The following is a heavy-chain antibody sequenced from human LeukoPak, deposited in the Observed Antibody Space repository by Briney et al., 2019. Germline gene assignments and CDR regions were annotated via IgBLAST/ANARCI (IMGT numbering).Heavy chain of an antibody. CDR1: GYTFTTFG. CDR3: ARGSTGVAFDI. V-gene: IGHV1-18*01. J-gene: IGHJ3*02. Sequence: ASVKVSCKASGYTFTTFGISWVRQAPGQGLEWMGGISAYNGNTEYTQKLQGRVTMTTDTSTSTAYMELRSLRSDDTAVYYCARGSTGVAFDIWGQGTMVTVSS. D-gene: IGHD6-6*01. CDR2: ISAYNGNT.